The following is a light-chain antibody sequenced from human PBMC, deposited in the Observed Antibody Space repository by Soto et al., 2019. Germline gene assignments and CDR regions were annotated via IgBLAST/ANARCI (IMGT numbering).Light chain of an antibody. Sequence: EIVLTQSPGTLSLSPGQRVTLSCRASQSISNNHLAWYQQKPGQAPRLLIYGASTRATGIPDRFSGSGSGTDFTLTISRLEPGDFAVYYCQQYGDSPRSFGQGTKVDI. CDR2: GAS. J-gene: IGKJ1*01. CDR3: QQYGDSPRS. V-gene: IGKV3-20*01. CDR1: QSISNNH.